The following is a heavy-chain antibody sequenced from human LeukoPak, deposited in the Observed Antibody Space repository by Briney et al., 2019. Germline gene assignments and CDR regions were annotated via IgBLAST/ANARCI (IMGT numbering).Heavy chain of an antibody. Sequence: PSETLSLTCAVYGGSFSGYYWSWIRQPPGKGLEWIGEINHSGSTNYNPSLKSRVTISVDTSKNQFSLKLSSVTAADTAVYYCARGLDYYGSGSQGYYFDYWGQGTTVTVSS. CDR1: GGSFSGYY. V-gene: IGHV4-34*01. J-gene: IGHJ4*03. CDR3: ARGLDYYGSGSQGYYFDY. CDR2: INHSGST. D-gene: IGHD3-10*01.